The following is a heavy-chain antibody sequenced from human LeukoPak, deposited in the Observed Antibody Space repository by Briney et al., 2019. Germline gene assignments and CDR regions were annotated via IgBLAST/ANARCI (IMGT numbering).Heavy chain of an antibody. CDR2: VHYRGST. Sequence: PSETLSLTCTVSGGSISSSSYYWGWIRQPPGKGLEWIGSVHYRGSTCYKPSLKSRVTISVDTSKNQFSLKLSSVTAADTAVYYCASPSSGGYYLPFDNWGQGTLVTVSS. CDR1: GGSISSSSYY. D-gene: IGHD3-22*01. V-gene: IGHV4-39*01. CDR3: ASPSSGGYYLPFDN. J-gene: IGHJ4*02.